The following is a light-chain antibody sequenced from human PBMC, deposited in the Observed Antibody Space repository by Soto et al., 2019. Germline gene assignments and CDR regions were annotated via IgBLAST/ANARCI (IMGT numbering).Light chain of an antibody. CDR2: GNI. J-gene: IGLJ3*02. V-gene: IGLV1-40*01. CDR1: SSNIGAPYD. CDR3: QSYDSSLSGWV. Sequence: QSVLTQPPSVSGAPGQRVTISCTGGSSNIGAPYDVHWYQQLPGTAPKLLIYGNINRPSGVPDRFSGSKAGTSASLAITGLQPEDEADYYCQSYDSSLSGWVFGGGTKLTVL.